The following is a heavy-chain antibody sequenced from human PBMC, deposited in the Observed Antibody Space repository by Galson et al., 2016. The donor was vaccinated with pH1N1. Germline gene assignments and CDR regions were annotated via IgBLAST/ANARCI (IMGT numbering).Heavy chain of an antibody. CDR3: AKVAGYFSGWYDY. Sequence: SLRLSCAASGFTFDDYAMHWVRQGPGKGLEWVSGISWNSGSIGYADSVKGRFTISRDNAKNSLYLQMISLRAEDTALYYCAKVAGYFSGWYDYWGQETLVTASS. J-gene: IGHJ4*02. D-gene: IGHD6-19*01. CDR1: GFTFDDYA. CDR2: ISWNSGSI. V-gene: IGHV3-9*01.